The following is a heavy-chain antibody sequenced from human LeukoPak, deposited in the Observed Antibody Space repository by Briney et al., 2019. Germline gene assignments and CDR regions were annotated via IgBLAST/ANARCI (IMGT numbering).Heavy chain of an antibody. J-gene: IGHJ4*02. V-gene: IGHV4-39*07. D-gene: IGHD3-22*01. CDR3: ARDPYYYDSSGYLSFDY. CDR1: GGSISSSSYY. Sequence: PSETLSLTCTVSGGSISSSSYYWGWIRQPPGKGLEWIGSIYYSGSTYYNPSLKSRVTISVDTSKNQFSLKLSSVTAADTAVYYCARDPYYYDSSGYLSFDYWGQGTLVTVSS. CDR2: IYYSGST.